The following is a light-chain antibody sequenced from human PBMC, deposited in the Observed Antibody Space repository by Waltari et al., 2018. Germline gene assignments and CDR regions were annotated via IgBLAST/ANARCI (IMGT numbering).Light chain of an antibody. CDR1: GSNIGAGYD. J-gene: IGLJ2*01. CDR2: GGN. Sequence: QSVLTQPPSVSGAPGQRVAISCTGSGSNIGAGYDVHWYQQHPGKAPKLLIYGGNKRPLGVPDRFSGSQFGTSASLAITGLQAEDEADYYCQSYDPSLSVVFGGGTKLTVL. CDR3: QSYDPSLSVV. V-gene: IGLV1-40*01.